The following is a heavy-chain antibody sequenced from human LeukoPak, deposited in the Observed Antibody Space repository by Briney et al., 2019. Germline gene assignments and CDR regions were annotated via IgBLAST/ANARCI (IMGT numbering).Heavy chain of an antibody. CDR1: GYTFTSYG. D-gene: IGHD2-2*01. V-gene: IGHV1-18*01. CDR2: ISANNGNT. Sequence: ASVKVSCKASGYTFTSYGISWVRQAPGQGLEWMGWISANNGNTNYAQKLQGRVTMTTDTSTSTAYMELRSLRSDDTAVYYCARDRADIVVVPAARDYYYYGMDVWGQGTTVTVSS. J-gene: IGHJ6*02. CDR3: ARDRADIVVVPAARDYYYYGMDV.